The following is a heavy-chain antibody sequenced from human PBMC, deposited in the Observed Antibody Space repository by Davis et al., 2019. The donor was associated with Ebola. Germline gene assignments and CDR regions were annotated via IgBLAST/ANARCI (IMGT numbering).Heavy chain of an antibody. D-gene: IGHD3-22*01. CDR1: GYTFSNYA. CDR3: ARFAYDNNDIDVSFDY. Sequence: AASVKVSCKASGYTFSNYAINWVRQAPGQGLEWMGWVSTDTGDPTYAQGFTGRFVFSLDTSVSTAYLQITSLKAEDTAVYYCARFAYDNNDIDVSFDYWGQGTLVTVSS. V-gene: IGHV7-4-1*02. J-gene: IGHJ4*02. CDR2: VSTDTGDP.